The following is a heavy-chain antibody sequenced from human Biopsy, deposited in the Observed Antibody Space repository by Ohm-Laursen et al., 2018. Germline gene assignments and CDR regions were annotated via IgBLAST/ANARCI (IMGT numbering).Heavy chain of an antibody. J-gene: IGHJ4*02. CDR1: GGSISNNNYY. CDR3: GRDYDTSGYYFVS. D-gene: IGHD3-22*01. V-gene: IGHV4-39*01. CDR2: IFYRGST. Sequence: SETLSLTCTVSGGSISNNNYYWGRIRPPQGKGLEWLGSIFYRGSTHSKPSLKSRVNISADTSKNLFSLKRNSAAAADTAVYCCGRDYDTSGYYFVSWGQGTLVTVSS.